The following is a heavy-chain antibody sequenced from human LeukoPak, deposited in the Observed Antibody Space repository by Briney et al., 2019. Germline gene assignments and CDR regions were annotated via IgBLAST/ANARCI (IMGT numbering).Heavy chain of an antibody. CDR3: ARDLSPEYCSGGSCYSSPYYYYYGMDV. V-gene: IGHV3-48*02. Sequence: GGSLRLSCAASGFTFSSYSMNWVRQAPGKGLERVSYISSSSSTIYYADSVKGRFTISRDNAKNSLYLQMNSLRDEDTAVYYCARDLSPEYCSGGSCYSSPYYYYYGMDVWGQGTTVTVSS. CDR1: GFTFSSYS. J-gene: IGHJ6*02. CDR2: ISSSSSTI. D-gene: IGHD2-15*01.